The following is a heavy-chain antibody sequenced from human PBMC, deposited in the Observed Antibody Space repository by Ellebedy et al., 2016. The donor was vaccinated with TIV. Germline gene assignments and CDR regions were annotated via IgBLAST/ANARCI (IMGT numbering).Heavy chain of an antibody. CDR3: AKDLHGYDYYYFYYMDV. J-gene: IGHJ6*03. CDR1: GFTFSNYA. CDR2: ISYDGSNE. V-gene: IGHV3-30*18. D-gene: IGHD5-12*01. Sequence: GESLKISXAASGFTFSNYAIHWVRQAPGKGLEWVAVISYDGSNEYYADPVKGRFTISRDNSKNTLYLQMNSLRAEDTAVYYCAKDLHGYDYYYFYYMDVWGKGTTVTVSS.